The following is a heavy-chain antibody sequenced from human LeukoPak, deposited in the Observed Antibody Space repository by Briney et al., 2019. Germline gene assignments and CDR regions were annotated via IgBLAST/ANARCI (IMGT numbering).Heavy chain of an antibody. Sequence: PSETPSLTCSVSGGSTRTSTSYWGWVRQPPGKGLEWIGSIHYSGSTYKNPSLKSRVTISMDTSGSQFSLKVTSLTAADSAVYFCARESSSSRYFMDVWGRGTTVTVSS. D-gene: IGHD6-6*01. J-gene: IGHJ6*03. V-gene: IGHV4-39*07. CDR3: ARESSSSRYFMDV. CDR2: IHYSGST. CDR1: GGSTRTSTSY.